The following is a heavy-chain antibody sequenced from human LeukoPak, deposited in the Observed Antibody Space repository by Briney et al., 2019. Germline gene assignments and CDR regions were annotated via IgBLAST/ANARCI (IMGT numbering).Heavy chain of an antibody. Sequence: GGSLSLSCSASGFTFSSYTMHWVRQAPGKGLEYVPGISSNGDSTYYADSVTDTFTISRDNSKNTLYLQMSSLRVEDTAVYYCVKDHKWFDPWGQGTLVTVSS. V-gene: IGHV3-64D*06. CDR1: GFTFSSYT. CDR2: ISSNGDST. CDR3: VKDHKWFDP. J-gene: IGHJ5*02.